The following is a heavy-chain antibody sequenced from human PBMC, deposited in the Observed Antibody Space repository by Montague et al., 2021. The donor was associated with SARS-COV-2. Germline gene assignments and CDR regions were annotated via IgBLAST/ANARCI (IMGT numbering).Heavy chain of an antibody. CDR3: GLGRGFAVGNHYYYSYGLDV. Sequence: SETLSLTCTVSGDSIRSSSHFWGWFRQPPGQRLEWIGTISYSGSTYYXXXLKSRVIISADTSKNQFSLNLRSVTAADTAVYFCGLGRGFAVGNHYYYSYGLDVWGQGTTVTVSS. D-gene: IGHD3-10*01. CDR1: GDSIRSSSHF. J-gene: IGHJ6*02. V-gene: IGHV4-39*07. CDR2: ISYSGST.